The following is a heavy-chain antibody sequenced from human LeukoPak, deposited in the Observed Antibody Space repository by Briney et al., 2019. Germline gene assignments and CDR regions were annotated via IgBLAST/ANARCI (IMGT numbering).Heavy chain of an antibody. Sequence: GRSLRLSCSASGFTFSSYGMHWFRQAPGKGLEWLALISYDGTNQHYVDSVKGRFTISRDNSKNTLYLQVNSLRPEDTAVYYCAKDTTIIRGIRGYFLDYWGQGVLVTVSS. CDR1: GFTFSSYG. CDR2: ISYDGTNQ. V-gene: IGHV3-30*18. CDR3: AKDTTIIRGIRGYFLDY. D-gene: IGHD3-10*01. J-gene: IGHJ4*02.